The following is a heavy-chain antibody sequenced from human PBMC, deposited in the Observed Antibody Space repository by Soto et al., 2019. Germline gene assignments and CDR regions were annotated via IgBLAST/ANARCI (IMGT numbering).Heavy chain of an antibody. V-gene: IGHV3-23*01. D-gene: IGHD2-2*01. Sequence: ESGGGLVQPGGSLRLSCAASGFTFSSYAMSWVRQAPGKGLEWVSAISGSGGSTYYADSVKGRFTISRDNSKNTLYLQMNSLRAEDTAVYYCAKDRGYCSSTSCRPYYLDYWGQGTLVTVSS. CDR2: ISGSGGST. CDR1: GFTFSSYA. J-gene: IGHJ4*02. CDR3: AKDRGYCSSTSCRPYYLDY.